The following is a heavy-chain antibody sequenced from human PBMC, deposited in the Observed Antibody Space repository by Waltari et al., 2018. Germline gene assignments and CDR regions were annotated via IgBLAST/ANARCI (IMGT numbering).Heavy chain of an antibody. CDR1: GFSFSRYG. D-gene: IGHD1-1*01. V-gene: IGHV3-23*04. J-gene: IGHJ4*02. CDR2: ISASSSST. Sequence: EVQLVESGGGLVQPGGSLRLSCVASGFSFSRYGMSWVRQAPGKGLEWGATISASSSSTYYADSVKGRFTISRDNTENTLFLQMNSLRAEDTAVYFCADWNHVDYWGQGTLVTVSS. CDR3: ADWNHVDY.